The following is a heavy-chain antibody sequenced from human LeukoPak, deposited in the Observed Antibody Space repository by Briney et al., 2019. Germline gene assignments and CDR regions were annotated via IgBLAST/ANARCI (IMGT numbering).Heavy chain of an antibody. CDR3: ARDPSNTCGWYIWFDF. J-gene: IGHJ5*01. CDR1: GYTFKNYG. V-gene: IGHV1-18*04. D-gene: IGHD6-19*01. Sequence: ASVKVSCKASGYTFKNYGISWVRQAPGQGLEWMGWISTYNGDTKHAQKVQGRLTLTADASTSTAYMELRGLRSDDTAVYYCARDPSNTCGWYIWFDFWGQGTLVTVSS. CDR2: ISTYNGDT.